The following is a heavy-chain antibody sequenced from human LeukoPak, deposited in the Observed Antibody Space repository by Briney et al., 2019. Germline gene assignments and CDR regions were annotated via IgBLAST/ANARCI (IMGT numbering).Heavy chain of an antibody. Sequence: GGSLRLSCAASGFTFSSYAMHWVRQAPGKGLEYVSAISSNGGSTYYANSVKGRFTISRDNSKNTLYLQMGGLRAEDMAVYYCARDREARSPYYYYYYMDVWGKGTTVTVSS. CDR1: GFTFSSYA. CDR3: ARDREARSPYYYYYYMDV. D-gene: IGHD3-10*01. CDR2: ISSNGGST. V-gene: IGHV3-64*01. J-gene: IGHJ6*03.